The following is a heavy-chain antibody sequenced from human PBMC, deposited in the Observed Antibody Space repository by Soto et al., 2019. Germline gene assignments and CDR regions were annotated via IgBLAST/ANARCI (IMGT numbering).Heavy chain of an antibody. V-gene: IGHV4-59*01. CDR1: DGSISSNY. CDR2: IYYTGST. J-gene: IGHJ5*02. D-gene: IGHD1-26*01. CDR3: VKGGSSKFDP. Sequence: PSETLSLTCTVSDGSISSNYWRWIRQPAGKGLEWIGYIYYTGSTNYNPSLKSRVTISVDTSKNQFSLKLSSVTAADTAVYYCVKGGSSKFDPWGQGTLVTVSS.